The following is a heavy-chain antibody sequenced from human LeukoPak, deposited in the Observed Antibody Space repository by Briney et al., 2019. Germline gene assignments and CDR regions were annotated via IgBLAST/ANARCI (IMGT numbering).Heavy chain of an antibody. V-gene: IGHV4-61*02. D-gene: IGHD4-23*01. J-gene: IGHJ4*02. CDR1: GGSISSTNYY. Sequence: PSQTLSLTCTVSGGSISSTNYYWSWLRQPAGKGLEWIGRITSSGSTTSNPSLKTRVTISVDTSKNQFSLKLSSVTAADTAIYYCARLYGGNSGGDFDYWGQGALVTVSS. CDR3: ARLYGGNSGGDFDY. CDR2: ITSSGST.